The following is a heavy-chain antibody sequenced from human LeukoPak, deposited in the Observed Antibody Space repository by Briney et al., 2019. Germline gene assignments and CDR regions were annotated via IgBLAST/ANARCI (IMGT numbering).Heavy chain of an antibody. CDR3: ASYCSSTSCQNEAFDI. CDR2: IYYSGSS. J-gene: IGHJ3*02. CDR1: GGSISTYY. D-gene: IGHD2-2*01. V-gene: IGHV4-59*08. Sequence: SETLSLTCTVSGGSISTYYWSWIRKPPGKGLEWIGYIYYSGSSTYNPSLKSRVTMSVDTSKNYFSLKLSSVTAADTAVYYCASYCSSTSCQNEAFDIWGQGTMVTVSS.